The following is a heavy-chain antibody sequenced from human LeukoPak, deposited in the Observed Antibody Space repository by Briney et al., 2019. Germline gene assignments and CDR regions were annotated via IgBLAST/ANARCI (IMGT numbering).Heavy chain of an antibody. CDR2: ISSTSTYI. CDR3: ASDRAAAARQPVDY. Sequence: AGGTLRLSCAASGFTFSSYSTNWVRQAPGKGLEWVSSISSTSTYIYYADSLKGRFTISRDNAKNSLYLQMNSLRAEDTAVYYCASDRAAAARQPVDYWGQGTLVTVSS. D-gene: IGHD6-13*01. J-gene: IGHJ4*02. CDR1: GFTFSSYS. V-gene: IGHV3-21*06.